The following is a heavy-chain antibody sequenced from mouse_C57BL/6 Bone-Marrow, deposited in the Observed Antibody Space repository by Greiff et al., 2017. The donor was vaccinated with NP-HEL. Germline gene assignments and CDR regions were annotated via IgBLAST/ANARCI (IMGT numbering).Heavy chain of an antibody. V-gene: IGHV1-81*01. Sequence: QVQLQQSGAELARPGASVKLSCKASGYTFTSYGISWVKQRTGQGLEWIGEIYPRSGNTYYNEKFKGKATLTADKSSSTAYMELRSLTSEDSAVYFCESLYYDYSFAYWGQGTLVTVSA. CDR1: GYTFTSYG. CDR2: IYPRSGNT. D-gene: IGHD2-4*01. CDR3: ESLYYDYSFAY. J-gene: IGHJ3*01.